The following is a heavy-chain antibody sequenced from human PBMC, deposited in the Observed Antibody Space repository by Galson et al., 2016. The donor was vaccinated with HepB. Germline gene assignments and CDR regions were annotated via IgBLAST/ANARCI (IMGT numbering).Heavy chain of an antibody. J-gene: IGHJ4*02. CDR1: GCTFISYL. CDR3: ARGWYSGSDY. D-gene: IGHD6-19*01. V-gene: IGHV1-3*01. Sequence: SVKVSCKASGCTFISYLLHWVRQAPGQRLEWMGWINPANGNTKYSQNFQGRITITWDTSASTAHMELSSLRSEDTAVYYCARGWYSGSDYWGQGTLVTVSS. CDR2: INPANGNT.